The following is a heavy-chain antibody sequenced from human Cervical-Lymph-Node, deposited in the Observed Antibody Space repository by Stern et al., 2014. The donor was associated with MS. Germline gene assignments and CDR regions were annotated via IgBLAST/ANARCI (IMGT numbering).Heavy chain of an antibody. CDR1: GGTFSSSD. J-gene: IGHJ4*02. Sequence: MQLVESGAEVQTPGSSVEVSCRASGGTFSSSDISWVRQAPGQGLEWMGGISPIIGTANYAQKYQGRVTITADESTSTAYMELSSLRSEDTAIYYCALGGFGHYFEYWGQGTLVTVSS. D-gene: IGHD3-10*01. CDR3: ALGGFGHYFEY. V-gene: IGHV1-69*01. CDR2: ISPIIGTA.